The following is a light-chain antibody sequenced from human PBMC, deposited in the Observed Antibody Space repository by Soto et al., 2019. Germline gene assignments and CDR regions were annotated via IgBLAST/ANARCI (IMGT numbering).Light chain of an antibody. V-gene: IGLV2-8*01. CDR3: SSYTGSNNYVV. CDR1: SSDVGDYKY. CDR2: EVT. J-gene: IGLJ2*01. Sequence: QSVLTQPPSVSGSPGQSVTISCTGTSSDVGDYKYVSWYQQHPGKAPKLVIYEVTKRPSGVPDRFSGSKSGNTASLTVSGLQAEDEADYYCSSYTGSNNYVVFGGGTKLTVL.